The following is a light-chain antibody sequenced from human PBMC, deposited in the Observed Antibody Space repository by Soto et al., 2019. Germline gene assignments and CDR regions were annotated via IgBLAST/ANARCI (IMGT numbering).Light chain of an antibody. CDR2: AAS. V-gene: IGKV1-9*01. CDR3: QQRASFPVT. Sequence: IHVTQSPYSLSASLGDRVPITSRASQDISRYLAWYQQRPGKAPKLLIYAASTWQSGVPSRFSGSGFGTDFTLTISSLQPEDFATYYCQQRASFPVTFGQGTRLEIK. J-gene: IGKJ5*01. CDR1: QDISRY.